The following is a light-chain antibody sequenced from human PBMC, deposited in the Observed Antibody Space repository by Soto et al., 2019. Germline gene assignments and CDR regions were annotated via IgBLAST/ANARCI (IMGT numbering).Light chain of an antibody. CDR1: TGAVTSGYY. CDR3: LLYYGGAWV. V-gene: IGLV7-43*01. CDR2: STN. Sequence: QTVVTQEPSLTVSPGGTVTLTCSSSTGAVTSGYYPNWFQQKPGQAPRALIYSTNYKHSWTPARFSGSLLGGKAALTLSGVQPEDEAEYYCLLYYGGAWVFGGGTKLTVL. J-gene: IGLJ3*02.